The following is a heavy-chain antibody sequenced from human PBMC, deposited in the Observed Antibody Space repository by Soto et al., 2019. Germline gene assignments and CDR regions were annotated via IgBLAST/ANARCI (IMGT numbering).Heavy chain of an antibody. CDR2: IYYSGTT. CDR1: GYSISSSNW. V-gene: IGHV4-28*01. CDR3: ARWSLDGYRSPTGFDP. Sequence: PSETLSLTCAVSGYSISSSNWWGWIRQPPGKGLEWIGYIYYSGTTYYNPSLKSRVTMSVDTSKNQFSLQLNSVTPEDTAVYYCARWSLDGYRSPTGFDPWGQGTLVTVSS. J-gene: IGHJ5*02. D-gene: IGHD1-1*01.